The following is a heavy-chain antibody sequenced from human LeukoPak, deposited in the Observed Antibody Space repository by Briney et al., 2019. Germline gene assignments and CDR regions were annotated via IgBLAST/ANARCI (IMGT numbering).Heavy chain of an antibody. CDR1: GGTFSSYV. Sequence: SVKVSCKASGGTFSSYVISWVRQAPGQGLEWMGRIIPILGIANYAQKFQGRVTITADKSTSTAYMELSSLRSEDTAVYYCASPPADYYDSRYYFDYWGQGTLVTVS. CDR2: IIPILGIA. V-gene: IGHV1-69*04. D-gene: IGHD3-22*01. CDR3: ASPPADYYDSRYYFDY. J-gene: IGHJ4*02.